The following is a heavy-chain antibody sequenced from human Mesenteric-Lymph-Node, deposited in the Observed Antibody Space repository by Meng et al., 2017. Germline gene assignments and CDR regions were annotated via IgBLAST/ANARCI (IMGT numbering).Heavy chain of an antibody. CDR1: GGSFSGYY. D-gene: IGHD6-19*01. V-gene: IGHV3-23*01. CDR2: MSGSGRSI. J-gene: IGHJ4*02. Sequence: LSLTCAVYGGSFSGYYWSWIRQPPGKGLEWVSGMSGSGRSIYYADSVKGRFTISRDNSKNTLYLQMNSLKTEDTAVYYCAKSYSSGWNDYWGQGTLVTVSS. CDR3: AKSYSSGWNDY.